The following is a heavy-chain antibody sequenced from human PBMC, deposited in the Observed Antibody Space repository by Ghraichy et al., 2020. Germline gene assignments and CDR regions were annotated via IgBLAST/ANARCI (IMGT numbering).Heavy chain of an antibody. J-gene: IGHJ4*02. CDR3: AREDRVGAAYFLDY. CDR2: ITYNGGEK. CDR1: GFAFRTYA. V-gene: IGHV3-30*04. D-gene: IGHD1-26*01. Sequence: GESLNISCTASGFAFRTYAMHWVRQAPGKGLEWVALITYNGGEKYSADSVKGRFTISRDNSKKTLHLEMKSLRADDTAVYYCAREDRVGAAYFLDYWGQGTLVTVSS.